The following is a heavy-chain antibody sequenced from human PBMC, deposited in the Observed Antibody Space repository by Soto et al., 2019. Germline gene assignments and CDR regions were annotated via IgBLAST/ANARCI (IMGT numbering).Heavy chain of an antibody. CDR2: IIPIFGTT. V-gene: IGHV1-69*06. CDR1: GGAFSSYA. D-gene: IGHD2-2*01. Sequence: QVQLVQSGAEVKKPGSSVKVSCKASGGAFSSYAISWVRQAPGQGLEWMGGIIPIFGTTNYAQQFQGRVTITAAKSTSTAYMELINLRPDDTAVYYCARRDIVVVPAAPLYGMDVWGQGTTVSVSS. CDR3: ARRDIVVVPAAPLYGMDV. J-gene: IGHJ6*02.